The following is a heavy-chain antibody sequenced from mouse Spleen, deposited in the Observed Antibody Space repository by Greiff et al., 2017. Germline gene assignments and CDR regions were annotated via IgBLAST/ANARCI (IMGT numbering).Heavy chain of an antibody. V-gene: IGHV5-9-1*01. Sequence: EVKLVESGGGLVKPGGSLKLSCAASGFTFSSYAMSWVRQTPEKRLEWVATISSGGSYTYYPDSVKGRFTISRDNAKNTLYLQMSSLRSEDTAMYYCARSGYFDVWGAGTTVTVSS. CDR2: ISSGGSYT. CDR1: GFTFSSYA. CDR3: ARSGYFDV. J-gene: IGHJ1*01.